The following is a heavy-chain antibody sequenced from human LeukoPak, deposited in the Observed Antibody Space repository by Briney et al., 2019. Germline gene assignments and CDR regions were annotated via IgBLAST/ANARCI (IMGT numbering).Heavy chain of an antibody. CDR3: AKERMTTTSFDY. D-gene: IGHD4-11*01. Sequence: GGSLRLSCAASGFTFNIYAMSWVRQAPGKGLEWVSDISASGGTTHYADSVKGRFTISRDNSKNTLYLQMNSLRAEDTAVYYCAKERMTTTSFDYWGQGTLVTVSS. CDR1: GFTFNIYA. V-gene: IGHV3-23*01. CDR2: ISASGGTT. J-gene: IGHJ4*02.